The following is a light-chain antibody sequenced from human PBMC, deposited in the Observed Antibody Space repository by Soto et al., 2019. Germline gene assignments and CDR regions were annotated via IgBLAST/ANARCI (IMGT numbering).Light chain of an antibody. J-gene: IGKJ3*01. CDR2: DAS. CDR3: QQYIISPFT. Sequence: EIVLTQSPATLSLSPGERATLSCGATQSVRSNYLAWYQQKPGQAPRLLMYDASSSATGIPDRFSGSGSGTDFTLTIIRLEPEDFAVYYCQQYIISPFTFGPGTKVDIK. CDR1: QSVRSNY. V-gene: IGKV3D-20*01.